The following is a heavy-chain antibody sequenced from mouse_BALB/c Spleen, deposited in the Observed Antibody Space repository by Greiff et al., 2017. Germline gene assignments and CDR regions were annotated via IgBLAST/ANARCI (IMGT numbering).Heavy chain of an antibody. Sequence: EVKLMESGAELVKPGASVKLSCTASGFNIKDTYMHWVKQRPEQGLEWIGRIDPANGNTKYDPKFQGKATITADTSSNTAYLQLSSLTSEDTAVYYCAREAVGDWYFDVWGAGTTVTVSS. CDR2: IDPANGNT. CDR3: AREAVGDWYFDV. CDR1: GFNIKDTY. J-gene: IGHJ1*01. D-gene: IGHD4-1*01. V-gene: IGHV14-3*02.